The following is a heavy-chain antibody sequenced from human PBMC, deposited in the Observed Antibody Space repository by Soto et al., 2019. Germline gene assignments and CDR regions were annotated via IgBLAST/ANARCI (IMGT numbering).Heavy chain of an antibody. V-gene: IGHV3-15*07. D-gene: IGHD3-9*01. Sequence: EVPLVESGGGLVKPGDSLRLSCAASGFTFGNAWMNWVRQAPGKGLEWVGRIKSKTDGETTDYAAPVKGRFNISRDDQEHTLYLQMNNLKSEDTAVYYCRWLHYWGQGTLVTVSS. CDR1: GFTFGNAW. J-gene: IGHJ4*02. CDR3: RWLHY. CDR2: IKSKTDGETT.